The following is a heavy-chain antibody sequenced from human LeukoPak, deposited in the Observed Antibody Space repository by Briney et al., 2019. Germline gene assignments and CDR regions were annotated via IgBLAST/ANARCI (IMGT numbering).Heavy chain of an antibody. Sequence: PGGSLRISCAVSGFTVTSNYMSWVRQAPGKGLEWVSVVYSGGTTYYADYVKGRFAISRDNSKNTLYLQMNSLRAEDTAVYYCASVGYDILTGYPSWFDPWGQGTLVTVSS. CDR1: GFTVTSNY. CDR2: VYSGGTT. CDR3: ASVGYDILTGYPSWFDP. D-gene: IGHD3-9*01. V-gene: IGHV3-53*01. J-gene: IGHJ5*02.